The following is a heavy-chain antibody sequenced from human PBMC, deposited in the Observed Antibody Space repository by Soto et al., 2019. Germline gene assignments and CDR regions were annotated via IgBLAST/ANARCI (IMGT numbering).Heavy chain of an antibody. J-gene: IGHJ5*02. CDR1: GFSLSNAGLG. V-gene: IGHV2-26*04. CDR2: IFSNDEK. D-gene: IGHD6-13*01. CDR3: ASTYSSSWYWFDP. Sequence: QVTVKESGPVLVKPTETLTLTCTVSGFSLSNAGLGVSWIRQPPGKALEWLAHIFSNDEKSYSTSLKSRLTISKDTSKSQVVLIMTNMDPVDTATYYCASTYSSSWYWFDPWGQGTLVTDSS.